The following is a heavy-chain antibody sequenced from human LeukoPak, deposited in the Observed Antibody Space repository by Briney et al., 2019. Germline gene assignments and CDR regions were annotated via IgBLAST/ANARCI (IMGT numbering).Heavy chain of an antibody. J-gene: IGHJ4*02. CDR3: ARGSIAAAAHPFDY. Sequence: GASVKVSCKASGYTFTGYYMHWVRQAPGQGLEWMRWINPNSGGTNYAQKFQGRVTMTRDTSISTAYMELSRLRSDDTAVYYCARGSIAAAAHPFDYWGQGTLVTVSS. D-gene: IGHD6-13*01. CDR1: GYTFTGYY. CDR2: INPNSGGT. V-gene: IGHV1-2*02.